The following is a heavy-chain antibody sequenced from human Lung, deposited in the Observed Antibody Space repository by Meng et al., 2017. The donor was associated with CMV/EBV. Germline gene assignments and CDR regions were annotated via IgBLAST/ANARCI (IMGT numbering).Heavy chain of an antibody. J-gene: IGHJ5*02. D-gene: IGHD6-19*01. V-gene: IGHV4-39*01. CDR3: ARTSSSGLTPFDP. CDR1: GGSISSSSYY. Sequence: LSCTVSGGSISSSSYYWGWIRQPPGKGLEWIGSIYYSGSTYYNPSLKSRVTISVDTSKNQFSLRLSSVTAADTAVYYCARTSSSGLTPFDPWGQGTXVTVSS. CDR2: IYYSGST.